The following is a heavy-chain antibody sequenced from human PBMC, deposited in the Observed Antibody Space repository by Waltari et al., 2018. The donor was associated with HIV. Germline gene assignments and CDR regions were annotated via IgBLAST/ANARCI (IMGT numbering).Heavy chain of an antibody. J-gene: IGHJ5*02. V-gene: IGHV3-21*02. CDR1: GFIFNSYS. CDR3: ARDSRGSTWSLNWFDP. D-gene: IGHD6-6*01. Sequence: EVQLVESGGGPVKPGESLRLSCVTSGFIFNSYSMNWVRQAPGNGPEWVSSISSIGNFKHYADSVKGRFTISRDNAENSLYLQMNGLRAEDTAIYYCARDSRGSTWSLNWFDPWGQGTLVTVSS. CDR2: ISSIGNFK.